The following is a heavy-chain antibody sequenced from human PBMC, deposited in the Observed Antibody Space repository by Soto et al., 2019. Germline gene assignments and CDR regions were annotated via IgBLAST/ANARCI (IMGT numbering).Heavy chain of an antibody. CDR1: GDTFSTYT. CDR2: IIPMLDIT. Sequence: QVQLVQSGAEVKKPGSSVKVSCKASGDTFSTYTIIWVRQAPGQGLEWMGRIIPMLDITNNAQRFQGRVTITADKSTSTAYLELSSLRSEDTAVYYCTLGSWSAETFDIWGRGTMVTVSS. V-gene: IGHV1-69*02. D-gene: IGHD6-13*01. CDR3: TLGSWSAETFDI. J-gene: IGHJ3*02.